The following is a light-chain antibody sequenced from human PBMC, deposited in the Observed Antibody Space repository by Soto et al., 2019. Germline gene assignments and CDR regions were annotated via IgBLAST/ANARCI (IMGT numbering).Light chain of an antibody. CDR3: QQYNNWPLT. V-gene: IGKV3-20*01. CDR1: QSVSSR. CDR2: GAS. Sequence: EIVMTQSPGTLSLSPGERATLSCRASQSVSSRLAWYQQKPGQAPRLLISGASSRATGIPDRFSGSGFGTDFTLTISRLEPEDFALYYCQQYNNWPLTFGGGTKVDIK. J-gene: IGKJ4*01.